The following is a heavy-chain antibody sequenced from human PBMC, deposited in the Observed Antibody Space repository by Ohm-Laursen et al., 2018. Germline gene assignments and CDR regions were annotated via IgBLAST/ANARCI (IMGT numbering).Heavy chain of an antibody. CDR2: INPNSGGT. CDR1: GYTFTGYY. D-gene: IGHD3-22*01. Sequence: ASVKVSCKASGYTFTGYYMHWGRQAPGQGLEWMGWINPNSGGTNYAQKFQGRVTMTRDTSISTAYMELSRLRSDDTAVYYCARGKEGPDYYDSSGYYYGYWGQGTLVTVSS. J-gene: IGHJ4*02. CDR3: ARGKEGPDYYDSSGYYYGY. V-gene: IGHV1-2*02.